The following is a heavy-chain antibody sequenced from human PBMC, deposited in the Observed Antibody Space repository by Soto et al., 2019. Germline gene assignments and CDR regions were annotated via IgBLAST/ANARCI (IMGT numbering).Heavy chain of an antibody. CDR1: GGSISSYY. V-gene: IGHV4-59*01. J-gene: IGHJ4*02. D-gene: IGHD3-16*02. Sequence: SETLSLTCTVSGGSISSYYWSWIRQPPGKGLEWIGYIYYSGSTNYNPSLKSRVTISVDTSKNQFSLKLSSVTAADTAVYYCAIDNCDNHGYTLAFWGQGTLVTVSS. CDR2: IYYSGST. CDR3: AIDNCDNHGYTLAF.